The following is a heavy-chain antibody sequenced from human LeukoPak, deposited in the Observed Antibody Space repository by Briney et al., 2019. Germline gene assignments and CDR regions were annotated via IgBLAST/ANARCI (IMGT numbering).Heavy chain of an antibody. CDR3: ASGGSNDY. D-gene: IGHD3-16*01. CDR2: IYTSGST. J-gene: IGHJ4*02. CDR1: GGFISSGSYY. Sequence: PSETLSLTCTVSGGFISSGSYYWSWIRQPAGRGLEWIGRIYTSGSTNYNPSLKSRVTISVDTSKNQFSLKLSSVTAADTAVYYCASGGSNDYWGQGTLVTVSS. V-gene: IGHV4-61*02.